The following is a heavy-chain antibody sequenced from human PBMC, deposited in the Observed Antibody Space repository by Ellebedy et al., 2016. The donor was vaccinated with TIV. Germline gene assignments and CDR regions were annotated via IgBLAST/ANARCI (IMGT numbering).Heavy chain of an antibody. CDR3: ASDSVVGDEDFDY. D-gene: IGHD1-26*01. V-gene: IGHV1-69*01. J-gene: IGHJ4*02. Sequence: RFQGRVTITADESTTTFFMELSSLTSEDTAVYFCASDSVVGDEDFDYWGQGTLVTVSS.